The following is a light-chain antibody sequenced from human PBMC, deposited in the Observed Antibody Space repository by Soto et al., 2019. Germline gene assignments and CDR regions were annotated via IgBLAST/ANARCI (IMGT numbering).Light chain of an antibody. CDR3: SSNTSSYTLV. CDR1: INDVGAYNY. Sequence: QSALTQPASVSGSPGQSITISCTGTINDVGAYNYVSWYQQRPGSAPQLILFDVNNRPSGTSNRFSGSKSGHTAYLTISALQSDDEAIYHCSSNTSSYTLVFGSGTKVTVL. J-gene: IGLJ1*01. V-gene: IGLV2-14*01. CDR2: DVN.